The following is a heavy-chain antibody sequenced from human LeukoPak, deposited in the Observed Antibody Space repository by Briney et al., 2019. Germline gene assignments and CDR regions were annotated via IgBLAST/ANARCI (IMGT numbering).Heavy chain of an antibody. D-gene: IGHD3-16*02. V-gene: IGHV4-59*12. CDR1: GGSISSYY. CDR3: ARLHPWNYDYVWGSYRFRAFDAFDI. J-gene: IGHJ3*02. CDR2: IYYSGST. Sequence: PSETLSLTCTVSGGSISSYYWSWIRQPPGKGLEWIGYIYYSGSTNYNPSLKSRVTISVDTSKNQFSLKLSSVTAADTAVYYCARLHPWNYDYVWGSYRFRAFDAFDIWGQGTMVTVSS.